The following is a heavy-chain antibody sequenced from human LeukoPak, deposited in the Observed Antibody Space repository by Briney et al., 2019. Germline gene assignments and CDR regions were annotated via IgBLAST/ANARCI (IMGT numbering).Heavy chain of an antibody. V-gene: IGHV3-23*01. CDR1: GFTFSSYA. Sequence: GGSLRLSCAASGFTFSSYAMSWVRQAPGKGLEWVSGISGSGANTYYADSVKGRFSISRDNSKNTLYLQMNSLRAEDTAVYYCAKDSCIQLWPRGDFDYWGQGTLVIVSS. D-gene: IGHD5-18*01. J-gene: IGHJ4*02. CDR3: AKDSCIQLWPRGDFDY. CDR2: ISGSGANT.